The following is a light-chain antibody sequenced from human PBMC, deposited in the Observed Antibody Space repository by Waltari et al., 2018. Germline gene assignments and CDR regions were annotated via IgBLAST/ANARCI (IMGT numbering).Light chain of an antibody. CDR1: NSDIGVHNY. CDR3: SSYTTRDTWL. Sequence: QSALTQPASVSGSPGQSITISCTGTNSDIGVHNYVSWYQQHPGKAPKLILYGVSKRPSWVFNRFSGSKADNPASLTISGVQAGDEADYYCSSYTTRDTWLFGGGTKVTVL. CDR2: GVS. V-gene: IGLV2-14*03. J-gene: IGLJ3*02.